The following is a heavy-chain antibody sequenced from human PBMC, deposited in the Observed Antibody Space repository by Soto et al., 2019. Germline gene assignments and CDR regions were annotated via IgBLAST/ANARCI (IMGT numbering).Heavy chain of an antibody. CDR3: ATRITVFGLLIPPFDT. V-gene: IGHV4-34*01. CDR1: GGSVNGYY. CDR2: INHTGGT. Sequence: XETLSLSFAVYGGSVNGYYWNWIRRPPGKGLEWIGEINHTGGTHYNPSLKSRVTMSVDTSKNQFSLRLSSVTAADTAIYYCATRITVFGLLIPPFDTWGQGTQVTVSS. J-gene: IGHJ5*02. D-gene: IGHD3-3*01.